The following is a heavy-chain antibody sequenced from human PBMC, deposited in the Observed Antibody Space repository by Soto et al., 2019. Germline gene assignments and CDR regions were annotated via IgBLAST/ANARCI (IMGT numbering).Heavy chain of an antibody. J-gene: IGHJ4*02. CDR3: ARGRRFYDLWSGYLPAHFDY. D-gene: IGHD3-3*01. CDR2: MNPNSGNT. V-gene: IGHV1-8*01. CDR1: GYTFTSYD. Sequence: QVQLVQSGAEVKKPGASVKVSCKASGYTFTSYDINWVRQATGQGLEWMGWMNPNSGNTGYAQKFQGRVTMTRNTSISTAYMELSSLRSEDTAVYYCARGRRFYDLWSGYLPAHFDYWGQGTLVTVSS.